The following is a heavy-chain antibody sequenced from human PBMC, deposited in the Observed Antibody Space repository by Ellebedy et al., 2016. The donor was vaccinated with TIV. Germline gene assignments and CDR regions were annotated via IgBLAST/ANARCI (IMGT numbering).Heavy chain of an antibody. J-gene: IGHJ6*02. CDR2: IKQDGSEK. D-gene: IGHD6-13*01. Sequence: GGSLRLXXAASGFTFSSYWMSWVRQAPGKGLEWVANIKQDGSEKYYVDSVKGRFTISRDNAKNSLYLQMNSLRAEDTAVYYCARDRAAAGWGYYYYGMDVWGQGTTVTVSS. CDR1: GFTFSSYW. V-gene: IGHV3-7*03. CDR3: ARDRAAAGWGYYYYGMDV.